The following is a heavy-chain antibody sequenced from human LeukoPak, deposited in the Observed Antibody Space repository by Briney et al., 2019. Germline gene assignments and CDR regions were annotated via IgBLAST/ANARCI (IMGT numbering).Heavy chain of an antibody. Sequence: GGSLRLSCAASGFTFSSYWMSWVRQAPGKGLEWVSGISWNSGTIGYADSVKGRFSISRDNAKNSLYLQMNSLRAEDTALYYCAKAQGAYYYDSSGNSGFDYWGQGTLVTVSS. CDR2: ISWNSGTI. J-gene: IGHJ4*02. CDR1: GFTFSSYW. CDR3: AKAQGAYYYDSSGNSGFDY. V-gene: IGHV3-9*01. D-gene: IGHD3-22*01.